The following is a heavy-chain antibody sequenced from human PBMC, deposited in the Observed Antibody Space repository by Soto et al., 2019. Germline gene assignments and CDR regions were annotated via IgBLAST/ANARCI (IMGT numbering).Heavy chain of an antibody. Sequence: QVQLVESGGGLVEPGGSLRLSCTASGFTFSDYYMTWIRQAPGKGLEWISFISEDGTTIYYADSVRGRFTISRDNAKNSVCLQMNSLRAEDTAVYYCLRPYFFDYWGQGTLVAVSS. CDR3: LRPYFFDY. J-gene: IGHJ4*02. CDR1: GFTFSDYY. CDR2: ISEDGTTI. V-gene: IGHV3-11*01.